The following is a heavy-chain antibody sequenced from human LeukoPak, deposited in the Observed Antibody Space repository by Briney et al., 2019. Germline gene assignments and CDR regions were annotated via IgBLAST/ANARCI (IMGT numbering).Heavy chain of an antibody. J-gene: IGHJ4*02. CDR3: ARGESVRSHPSPVGGGSLGH. Sequence: SQTLSLTCAISGDSVSSNSAAWNWIRQSPSRGLEWLGRTYYRSKWYNDYAVSVKSRITINPDTSKNQFSLQLNSMTPEDTAVYYCARGESVRSHPSPVGGGSLGHWGQGTLVTVSS. V-gene: IGHV6-1*01. D-gene: IGHD3-10*01. CDR1: GDSVSSNSAA. CDR2: TYYRSKWYN.